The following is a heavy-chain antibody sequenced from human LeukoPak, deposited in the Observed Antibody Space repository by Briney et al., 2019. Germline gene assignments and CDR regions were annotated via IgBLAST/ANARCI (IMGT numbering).Heavy chain of an antibody. CDR3: ARDHVREATVYYFDN. CDR1: GFTFSSYA. J-gene: IGHJ4*02. V-gene: IGHV3-30*07. D-gene: IGHD3-10*02. Sequence: GGSLRLSCAASGFTFSSYAMHWVRQAPGWGPEWVAVTLHDGSNEYYADSVAGRFTISRDNSKNTLYLQMTSLSAEDTAVYYYARDHVREATVYYFDNWGQGTLVTVSS. CDR2: TLHDGSNE.